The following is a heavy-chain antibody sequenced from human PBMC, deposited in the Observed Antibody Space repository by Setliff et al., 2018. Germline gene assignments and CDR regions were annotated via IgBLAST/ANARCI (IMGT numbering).Heavy chain of an antibody. CDR3: ATTKGTGWYFPFDY. CDR1: GFTFSSYV. Sequence: SGGSLRLSCAASGFTFSSYVLTWVRQAPGKGLEWVSSISGSSVITYYADSVKGRFTISRDNSKNTLYLQMNSLRAEDTAVYYCATTKGTGWYFPFDYWGQGTLVTVSS. V-gene: IGHV3-23*01. CDR2: ISGSSVIT. J-gene: IGHJ4*02. D-gene: IGHD6-19*01.